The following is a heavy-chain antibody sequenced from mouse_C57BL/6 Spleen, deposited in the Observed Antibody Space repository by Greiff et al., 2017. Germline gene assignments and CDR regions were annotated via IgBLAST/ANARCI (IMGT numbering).Heavy chain of an antibody. CDR1: GYAFSSSW. D-gene: IGHD2-12*01. V-gene: IGHV1-82*01. CDR3: ARESPSTIVTTERKFDY. CDR2: IYPGDGDT. Sequence: QVQLQQSGPELVKPGASVKISCKASGYAFSSSWMNWVKQRPGKGLEWIGRIYPGDGDTNYNGKFKGKATLTADKSSSTAYMQLSSLTSEDSAVYFCARESPSTIVTTERKFDYWGQGTTLTVSS. J-gene: IGHJ2*01.